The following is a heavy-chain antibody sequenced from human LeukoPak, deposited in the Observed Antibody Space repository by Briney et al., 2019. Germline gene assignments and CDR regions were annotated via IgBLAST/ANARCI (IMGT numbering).Heavy chain of an antibody. CDR2: ISSSSSYI. D-gene: IGHD4-23*01. Sequence: GGSLRLSCAASGFTFSSYSMNWVRPAPGKGLEWVSSISSSSSYIYYADSVKGRFTISRDNAKNSLYLQMNSLRAEDTAVYYCARASTVVAYFDYWGQGTLVTVSS. J-gene: IGHJ4*02. CDR3: ARASTVVAYFDY. V-gene: IGHV3-21*04. CDR1: GFTFSSYS.